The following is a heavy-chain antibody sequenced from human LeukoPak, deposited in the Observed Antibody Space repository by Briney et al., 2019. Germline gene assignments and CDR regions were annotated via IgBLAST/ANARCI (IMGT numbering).Heavy chain of an antibody. Sequence: GGSLRLSCAASGFTFSSYWMHWVRQAPGKGLVWVSRINSDGSSTSYADSVKGRFTISRDNAKNTLYLQMNSLRAEDTAGYYCAREGLRNYDILTDHPFDYWGQGTLVTVSS. D-gene: IGHD3-9*01. J-gene: IGHJ4*02. CDR1: GFTFSSYW. V-gene: IGHV3-74*01. CDR3: AREGLRNYDILTDHPFDY. CDR2: INSDGSST.